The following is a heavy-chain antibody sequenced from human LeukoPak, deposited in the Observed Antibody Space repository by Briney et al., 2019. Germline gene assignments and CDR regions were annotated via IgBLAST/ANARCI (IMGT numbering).Heavy chain of an antibody. CDR2: IYHSGST. D-gene: IGHD2-2*01. CDR1: GYSISSGYY. J-gene: IGHJ4*02. CDR3: ARHPTYQYCSSTSCQRAPFDY. V-gene: IGHV4-38-2*01. Sequence: PSETLSLTCAVSGYSISSGYYWGWIRQPPGKGLEWIGSIYHSGSTYYNPSLKSRVTISVDTSKNQFSLKLSSVTAAYTAVYYCARHPTYQYCSSTSCQRAPFDYWGQGTLVTVSS.